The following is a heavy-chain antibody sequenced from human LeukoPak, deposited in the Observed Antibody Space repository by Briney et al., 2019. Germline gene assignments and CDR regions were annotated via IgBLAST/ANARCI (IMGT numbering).Heavy chain of an antibody. CDR1: GFTCSSSG. Sequence: GVSLRLSCAASGFTCSSSGMHWVRQGPGKGLEGVAFIWCDGSNKYYTDSVKGRFTISRYNYKNTMYMQMSSLRAEDTAVYYCAKDNYDYGDYDGGDYRGQGTLVTVSS. D-gene: IGHD4-17*01. J-gene: IGHJ4*02. CDR3: AKDNYDYGDYDGGDY. CDR2: IWCDGSNK. V-gene: IGHV3-30*02.